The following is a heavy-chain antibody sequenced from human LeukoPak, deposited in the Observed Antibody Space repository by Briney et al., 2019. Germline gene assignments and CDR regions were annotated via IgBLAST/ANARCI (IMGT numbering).Heavy chain of an antibody. D-gene: IGHD1-7*01. J-gene: IGHJ4*02. CDR1: DYTFTNYG. CDR2: ISANNGDT. CDR3: ARPHNWNYATDH. V-gene: IGHV1-18*01. Sequence: GASVKVSCTASDYTFTNYGISWVRQAPGQGLEWMGWISANNGDTLYAQKFQGRATMTTDTSTNTAYMELRSLRSDDTAVYYCARPHNWNYATDHWGQGTLVTVSS.